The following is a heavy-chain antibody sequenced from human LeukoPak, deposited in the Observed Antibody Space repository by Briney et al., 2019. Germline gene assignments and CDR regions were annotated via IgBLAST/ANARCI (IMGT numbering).Heavy chain of an antibody. CDR2: INPNTGGT. J-gene: IGHJ5*02. D-gene: IGHD3-10*01. CDR3: ARDNMVRFDP. Sequence: GASVKVSCKASGYTFTGYFVHWVRQAPGQGLQWMGWINPNTGGTNYAQKLQGRVTMTTDTSTSTAYMELRSLRSDDTAVYYCARDNMVRFDPWGQGTLVTVSS. CDR1: GYTFTGYF. V-gene: IGHV1-2*02.